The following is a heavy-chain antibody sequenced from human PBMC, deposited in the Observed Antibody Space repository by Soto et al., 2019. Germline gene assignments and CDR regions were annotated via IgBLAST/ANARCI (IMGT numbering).Heavy chain of an antibody. Sequence: PGGSLRLSCAASGFTFSTCGMNWVRQAPGKGLEWVALIWYDGSNKYYADSVKGRFTISRDNSKNTLYLQMNGLRAEDTAVYYCASGEKGAEYYFGMDVWGQGTTVTVSS. V-gene: IGHV3-33*01. CDR2: IWYDGSNK. CDR1: GFTFSTCG. J-gene: IGHJ6*02. D-gene: IGHD1-26*01. CDR3: ASGEKGAEYYFGMDV.